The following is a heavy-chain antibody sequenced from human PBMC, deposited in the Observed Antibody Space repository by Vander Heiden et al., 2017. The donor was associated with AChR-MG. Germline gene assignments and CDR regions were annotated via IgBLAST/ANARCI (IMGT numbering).Heavy chain of an antibody. Sequence: QVQLVESGGGVVQPGKPLRLRCLTPGFHFSRVAVPWVRQAPGKVLGWVAVISDDGSSKYYADSVKGRCTIARDNSKKAVDLQMNSLRAEDSAVYYCARDRLTATTSFDYWGQGTLVTVSS. CDR1: GFHFSRVA. D-gene: IGHD4-17*01. CDR2: ISDDGSSK. V-gene: IGHV3-30-3*01. J-gene: IGHJ4*02. CDR3: ARDRLTATTSFDY.